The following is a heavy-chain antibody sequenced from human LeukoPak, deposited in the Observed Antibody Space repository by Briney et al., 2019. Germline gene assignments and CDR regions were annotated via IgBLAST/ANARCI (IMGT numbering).Heavy chain of an antibody. CDR1: GLTFSSSW. CDR2: ISSGSSTI. Sequence: GGSLRLPCAVSGLTFSSSWMDWVRQAPGKGLEWVSYISSGSSTIYYADSVKGRFTISRDNAKNSLYLQMNSLRDEDTAVYYCARRGTTVTQFDYWGQETLVTVSS. CDR3: ARRGTTVTQFDY. V-gene: IGHV3-48*02. J-gene: IGHJ4*02. D-gene: IGHD4-17*01.